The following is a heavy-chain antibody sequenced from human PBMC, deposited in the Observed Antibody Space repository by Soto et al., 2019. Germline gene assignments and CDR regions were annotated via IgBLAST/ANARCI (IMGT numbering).Heavy chain of an antibody. CDR2: ISGSGGST. D-gene: IGHD2-21*02. CDR1: GFTFSSYA. Sequence: EVQLLESGGGLVQPGGPLRLSCAASGFTFSSYAMSWVRQAPGKGLEWVSAISGSGGSTYYADSVKGRFTISRDNSKNTLYLQMNSLRAEDTAVYYCAKAPSPVYIVVVTDWYFDLWGRGTLVTVSS. J-gene: IGHJ2*01. V-gene: IGHV3-23*01. CDR3: AKAPSPVYIVVVTDWYFDL.